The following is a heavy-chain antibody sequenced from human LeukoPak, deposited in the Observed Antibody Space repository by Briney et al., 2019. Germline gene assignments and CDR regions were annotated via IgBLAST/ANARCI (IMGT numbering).Heavy chain of an antibody. CDR3: ARGVVVPTAGGLGWFDP. CDR1: GGSISSYY. V-gene: IGHV4-59*01. D-gene: IGHD2-2*01. J-gene: IGHJ5*02. CDR2: IYYSGST. Sequence: PSETLSLTCTVSGGSISSYYWSWIRQPPGKGLEWIGYIYYSGSTNYNPSLKSRVTISVETSKKQFSLKLNSVTAADTAVYYCARGVVVPTAGGLGWFDPWGQGTLVTVSS.